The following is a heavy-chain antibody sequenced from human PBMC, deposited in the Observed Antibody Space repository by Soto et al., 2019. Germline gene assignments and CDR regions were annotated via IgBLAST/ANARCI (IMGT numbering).Heavy chain of an antibody. CDR1: GYTFTSYG. D-gene: IGHD2-2*01. CDR2: ISAYNGNT. V-gene: IGHV1-18*01. CDR3: ARQYIVLVPAAIRWFDS. J-gene: IGHJ5*01. Sequence: QVQLVQSGAEVKKPGASVKVSCKASGYTFTSYGISWVRQAPGQGLEWMGWISAYNGNTNYAQKLQGRVTMTTDTSTSTAXIELRSLXXXXXXXYYCARQYIVLVPAAIRWFDSWGQGSLVTVSA.